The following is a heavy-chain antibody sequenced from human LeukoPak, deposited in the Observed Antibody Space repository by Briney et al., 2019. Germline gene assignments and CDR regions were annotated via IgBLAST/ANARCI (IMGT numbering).Heavy chain of an antibody. CDR1: GYTFTSYY. CDR2: INPSGGST. CDR3: VSHFDWFRY. V-gene: IGHV1-46*01. Sequence: ASVKVSCKASGYTFTSYYMHLMRQAPAQGLEWMGVINPSGGSTTYAQKFQGRVTMTRDTSTSTVYMELNSLRSEDTAVFYCVSHFDWFRYWGQGALVTVSS. D-gene: IGHD3-9*01. J-gene: IGHJ4*02.